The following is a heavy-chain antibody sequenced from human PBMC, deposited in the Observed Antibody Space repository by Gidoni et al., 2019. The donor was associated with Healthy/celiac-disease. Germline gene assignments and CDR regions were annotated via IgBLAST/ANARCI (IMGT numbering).Heavy chain of an antibody. D-gene: IGHD3-3*01. J-gene: IGHJ4*02. CDR2: IKSKTDGGTT. Sequence: EVQLVESGGGLVKPGGSLRLSCAASGFTFSNAWMSWVRQAPGKGLEWVGRIKSKTDGGTTDYDAPVKGRFTISRDDSKNTLYLQMNSLKTEDTAVYYCTTDFWSGYSFDYWGQGTLVTVSS. CDR1: GFTFSNAW. V-gene: IGHV3-15*01. CDR3: TTDFWSGYSFDY.